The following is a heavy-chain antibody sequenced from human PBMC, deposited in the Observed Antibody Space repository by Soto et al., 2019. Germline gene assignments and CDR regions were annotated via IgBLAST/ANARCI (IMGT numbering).Heavy chain of an antibody. Sequence: GESLKISCAASGFTFSSYGMHWVRQAPGKGLEWVAVIWYDGSNKHYADSVKGRFTISRDNSKNTLYLQMNSLRAEDTAVYYCARGCSGGSCYPGWDYYYYGMDVWGQGTTVTVSS. V-gene: IGHV3-33*01. CDR3: ARGCSGGSCYPGWDYYYYGMDV. D-gene: IGHD2-15*01. J-gene: IGHJ6*02. CDR1: GFTFSSYG. CDR2: IWYDGSNK.